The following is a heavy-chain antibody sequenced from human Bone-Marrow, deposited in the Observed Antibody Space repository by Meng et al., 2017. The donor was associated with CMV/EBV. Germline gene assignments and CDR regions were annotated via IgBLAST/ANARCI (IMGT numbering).Heavy chain of an antibody. CDR2: ISAYNGNT. CDR3: AREPKGDYDFWSPGGMDV. Sequence: ASVKVSCKASGYTFTSYGISWVRQAPGQGLEWMGWISAYNGNTNYAQKLQGRVTMTTDTSTSTAYMELRSLRSDDTAVYYCAREPKGDYDFWSPGGMDVWGQGTTVTVSS. V-gene: IGHV1-18*01. J-gene: IGHJ6*02. CDR1: GYTFTSYG. D-gene: IGHD3-3*01.